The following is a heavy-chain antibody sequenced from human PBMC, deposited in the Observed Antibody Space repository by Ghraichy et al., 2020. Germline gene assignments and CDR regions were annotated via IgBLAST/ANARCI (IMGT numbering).Heavy chain of an antibody. CDR1: GYTFTGYS. J-gene: IGHJ4*02. V-gene: IGHV1-2*02. CDR2: INPNSGGT. Sequence: ASVKVSCKASGYTFTGYSMHWVRQAPGQGLEWMGWINPNSGGTNYAQKFQGRVTMTRDTSISTAYMELSRLRSDDTAVYYCARTRSGGGTFDYWGQGTLVTVSS. CDR3: ARTRSGGGTFDY. D-gene: IGHD2-15*01.